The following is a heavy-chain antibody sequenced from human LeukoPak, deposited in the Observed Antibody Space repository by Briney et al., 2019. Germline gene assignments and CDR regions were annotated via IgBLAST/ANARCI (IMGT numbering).Heavy chain of an antibody. J-gene: IGHJ4*02. Sequence: GGSLRLSCAASGFSFSSYSMNWVRQAPGKGLEWVSSISGSSTHILYADSVKGRFTISRDDARNSLYLRMNSLRAEDTAVYYCAKFETRGNTDFDYWGQGTLVTVSS. V-gene: IGHV3-21*01. CDR3: AKFETRGNTDFDY. CDR1: GFSFSSYS. CDR2: ISGSSTHI. D-gene: IGHD2/OR15-2a*01.